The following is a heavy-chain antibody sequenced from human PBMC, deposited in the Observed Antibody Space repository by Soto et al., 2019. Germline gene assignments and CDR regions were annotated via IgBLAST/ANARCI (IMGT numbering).Heavy chain of an antibody. V-gene: IGHV4-59*07. CDR1: GDSIGTYV. CDR2: IYYSGTT. D-gene: IGHD3-22*01. CDR3: ARGPYDSRGYYPQPFDY. J-gene: IGHJ4*02. Sequence: PSDTLSLRCTASGDSIGTYVFSGTRQPPGKGLEWIGSIYYSGTTDYNPSLKSRVSLSLDASKNQFSLSLNSVTAADTAVYYCARGPYDSRGYYPQPFDYWGQGTLVTVSS.